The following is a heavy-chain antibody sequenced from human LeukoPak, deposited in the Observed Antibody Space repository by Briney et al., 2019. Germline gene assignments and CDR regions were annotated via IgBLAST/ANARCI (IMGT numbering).Heavy chain of an antibody. CDR3: ARDDCGDTCYPGGY. J-gene: IGHJ4*02. Sequence: GASVKVSCKASGYIFTKYVVHWVRQPPGQRPEWMGWIKAGNGDTKYSQNFQDRLTITRDTSASTVYMELSSLTSEDTALYYCARDDCGDTCYPGGYWGQGTLVTVSS. V-gene: IGHV1-3*01. D-gene: IGHD2-21*01. CDR2: IKAGNGDT. CDR1: GYIFTKYV.